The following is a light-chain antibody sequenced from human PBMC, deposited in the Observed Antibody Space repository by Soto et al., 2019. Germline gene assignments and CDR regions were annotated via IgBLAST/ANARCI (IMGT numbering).Light chain of an antibody. V-gene: IGKV1-12*01. CDR1: QGIGNW. J-gene: IGKJ3*01. CDR3: QQANSFPKCT. CDR2: AAS. Sequence: DIQMTQSPSSVSASVGDRVTITCRASQGIGNWLAWYQQTPGKAPRLLIYAASSLQRGVPSWFSGSGSGTEFTLTISGLQPEDFATYYCQQANSFPKCTFGPGTKVDVK.